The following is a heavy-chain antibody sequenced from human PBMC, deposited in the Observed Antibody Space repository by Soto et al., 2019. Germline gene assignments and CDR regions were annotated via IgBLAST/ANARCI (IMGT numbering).Heavy chain of an antibody. J-gene: IGHJ6*02. CDR2: IRSKAYGGTT. CDR1: GFTFGDYA. V-gene: IGHV3-49*04. Sequence: PGGSLRLSCTASGFTFGDYAMSWVRQAPGKGLEWVGFIRSKAYGGTTEYAASVKGRFTISRDDSKSIAYLQMNSLKTEDTAVYYCTGSYYRLRYYYGMDVWGQGTTVTVS. CDR3: TGSYYRLRYYYGMDV. D-gene: IGHD1-26*01.